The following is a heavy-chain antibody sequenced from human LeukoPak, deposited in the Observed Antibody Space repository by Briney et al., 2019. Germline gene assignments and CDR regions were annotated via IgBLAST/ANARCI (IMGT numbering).Heavy chain of an antibody. CDR2: ITNSGTST. CDR1: GFIFSNYH. Sequence: GGSLRLSCAASGFIFSNYHMNWVRQAPGKGLECISYITNSGTSTSYADSVKGRFTISRDNAKNSLYLQMSSLRVEDTAVYYCATDLGWNDFPPGYWGQGILVAVSS. V-gene: IGHV3-48*04. CDR3: ATDLGWNDFPPGY. D-gene: IGHD1-1*01. J-gene: IGHJ4*01.